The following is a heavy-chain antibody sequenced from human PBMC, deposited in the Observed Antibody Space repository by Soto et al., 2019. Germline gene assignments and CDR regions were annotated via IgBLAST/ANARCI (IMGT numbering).Heavy chain of an antibody. CDR2: IYYSGST. J-gene: IGHJ4*02. CDR3: ARGNTRGFDY. V-gene: IGHV4-59*01. CDR1: GGSISSYY. D-gene: IGHD1-1*01. Sequence: SETLSLTCTVSGGSISSYYWSWIRQPPGKGLEWVGNIYYSGSTNYNPSLKSRVTISVDTYKNQFSLKLSSVTAADTAVYYCARGNTRGFDYRGQGTLVTVSS.